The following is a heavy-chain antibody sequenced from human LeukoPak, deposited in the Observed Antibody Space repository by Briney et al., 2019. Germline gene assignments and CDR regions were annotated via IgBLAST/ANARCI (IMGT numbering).Heavy chain of an antibody. D-gene: IGHD1-26*01. V-gene: IGHV4-39*01. Sequence: ASETLSLTCTVSGGSISSSSYYWGWIRQPPGKGLEWIGSIYYSGSTYYNPSLKSRVTISVDTSKNQFSLKLSSVTAADTAVYYCARRRREGGAFDIWGQGTMVTVSS. CDR1: GGSISSSSYY. J-gene: IGHJ3*02. CDR3: ARRRREGGAFDI. CDR2: IYYSGST.